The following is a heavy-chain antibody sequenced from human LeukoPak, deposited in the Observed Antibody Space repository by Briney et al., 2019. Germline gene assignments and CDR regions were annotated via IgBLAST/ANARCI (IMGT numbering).Heavy chain of an antibody. D-gene: IGHD2-8*02. V-gene: IGHV4-59*08. CDR3: AGHHPRNTVDF. CDR2: ISYSGFT. Sequence: PSETLSLTCTVSGGSISSYQWSWIRQPPGKGLEWIGYISYSGFTNYNPSLKSRVTISLDTSKNQFSLKLTSVTAADTAVYYCAGHHPRNTVDFWGQGTLVTVPS. J-gene: IGHJ4*02. CDR1: GGSISSYQ.